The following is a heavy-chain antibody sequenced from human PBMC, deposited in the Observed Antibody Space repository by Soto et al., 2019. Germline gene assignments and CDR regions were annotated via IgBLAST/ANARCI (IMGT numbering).Heavy chain of an antibody. D-gene: IGHD3-3*01. Sequence: QVQLQQWGAGLLKPSETLSLTCAVYGGSFSGYYWSWIRQPPGKGLEWIGEINHSGSTNYNPSLKSRVTISVDTSKNQFFLKLSSVTAADTAVYYCARGPKEWLSSYHYYGMDVWGQGTTVTVSS. J-gene: IGHJ6*02. CDR3: ARGPKEWLSSYHYYGMDV. CDR2: INHSGST. V-gene: IGHV4-34*01. CDR1: GGSFSGYY.